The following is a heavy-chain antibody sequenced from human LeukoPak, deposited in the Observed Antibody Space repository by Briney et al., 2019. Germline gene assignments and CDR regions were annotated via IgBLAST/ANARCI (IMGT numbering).Heavy chain of an antibody. CDR2: ISYDGRNK. Sequence: AGSLRLSCAASGFTFSNYAMNWVRQAPAKGLEWVAVISYDGRNKYYADSVKGRFTISRDNSKNTLYLQMNSLRPEDTAVYYCARTSQTFDYWGQGTLVTVSS. V-gene: IGHV3-30*04. J-gene: IGHJ4*02. CDR3: ARTSQTFDY. CDR1: GFTFSNYA.